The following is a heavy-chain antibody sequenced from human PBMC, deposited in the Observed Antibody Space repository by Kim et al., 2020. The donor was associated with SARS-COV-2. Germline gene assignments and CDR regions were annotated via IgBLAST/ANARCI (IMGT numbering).Heavy chain of an antibody. CDR1: GGSISSYY. D-gene: IGHD3-10*01. CDR2: IYYSGST. V-gene: IGHV4-59*08. CDR3: ARHPRWFGEGDAFDI. J-gene: IGHJ3*02. Sequence: SETLSLTCTVSGGSISSYYWSWIRQPPGKGLEWIGYIYYSGSTNYNPSLKSRVTISVDTSKNQFSLKLSSVTAADTAVYYCARHPRWFGEGDAFDIWGQGTMVTVSS.